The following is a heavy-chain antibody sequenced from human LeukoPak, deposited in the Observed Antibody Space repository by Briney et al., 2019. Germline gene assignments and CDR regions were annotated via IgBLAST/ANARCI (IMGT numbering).Heavy chain of an antibody. CDR1: GGSISNSDYS. V-gene: IGHV4-39*07. J-gene: IGHJ6*03. CDR2: IYYSGST. CDR3: ARVFDSGSQAYFYYMDV. Sequence: SETLSLTCTVSGGSISNSDYSWGWIRQPPGKGLECIGTIYYSGSTYYKSSLKSRVTISVDTSKNQFSLKVSSVTAADTAVYYCARVFDSGSQAYFYYMDVWGKGTTVTISS. D-gene: IGHD3-10*01.